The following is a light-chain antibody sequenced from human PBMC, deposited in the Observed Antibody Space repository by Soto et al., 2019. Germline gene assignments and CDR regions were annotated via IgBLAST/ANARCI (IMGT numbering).Light chain of an antibody. J-gene: IGKJ2*01. CDR2: AAS. V-gene: IGKV1-39*01. CDR3: QQSFSSPHT. CDR1: QSISSY. Sequence: DIQMTQSPSSLSASVGDRVTITCRASQSISSYLNWYQQKPGTAPKLLIYAASSLQSGVPSSFSGSGSGTDFTLTISSLQPEDFATYYCQQSFSSPHTFGQGTKLEIK.